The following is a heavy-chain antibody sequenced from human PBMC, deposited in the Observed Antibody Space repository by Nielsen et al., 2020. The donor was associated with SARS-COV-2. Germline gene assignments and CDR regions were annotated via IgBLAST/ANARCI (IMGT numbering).Heavy chain of an antibody. Sequence: ASVKVSCKVSGYTLTELSMHWVRQAPGKGLEWMGGFDPEDGETIYAQKFQGRVTITADESTSTAYMELSSLRSEDTAVYYCARAHYTMVITTAYYYYGMDVWGQGTTVTVSS. CDR1: GYTLTELS. CDR2: FDPEDGET. J-gene: IGHJ6*02. D-gene: IGHD3-22*01. V-gene: IGHV1-24*01. CDR3: ARAHYTMVITTAYYYYGMDV.